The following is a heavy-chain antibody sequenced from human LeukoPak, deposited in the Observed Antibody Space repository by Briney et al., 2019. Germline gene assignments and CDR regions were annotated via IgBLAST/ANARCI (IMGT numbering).Heavy chain of an antibody. J-gene: IGHJ4*02. CDR1: GFTVSSNY. V-gene: IGHV3-66*01. CDR2: IYSGGST. CDR3: ARDRSEVARISSLWFDY. Sequence: GGPLRLSCAASGFTVSSNYMSWVRQAPGKGLDWVSVIYSGGSTYYEESLKGRFTICKKNSKNTLFLKMDRLRAEDTAVYYCARDRSEVARISSLWFDYWGQGTLVADPS. D-gene: IGHD5-12*01.